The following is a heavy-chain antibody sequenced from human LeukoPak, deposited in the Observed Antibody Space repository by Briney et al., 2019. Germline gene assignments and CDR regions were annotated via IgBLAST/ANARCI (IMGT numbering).Heavy chain of an antibody. CDR3: ARFSRITWGDWGDAFAL. D-gene: IGHD2-21*02. Sequence: PSETLSLMCSVYGGSFSDYFWSWIRQPPGKGLEWIGEIDDGGNTNYNPSLMSRVIVSMEKSKKQFSLVMRSVTAADTAVYYCARFSRITWGDWGDAFALWGQGATVIVS. J-gene: IGHJ3*01. V-gene: IGHV4-34*01. CDR1: GGSFSDYF. CDR2: IDDGGNT.